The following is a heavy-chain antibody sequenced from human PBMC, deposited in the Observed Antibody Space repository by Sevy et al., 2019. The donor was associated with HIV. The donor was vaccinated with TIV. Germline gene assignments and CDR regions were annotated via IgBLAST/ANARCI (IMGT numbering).Heavy chain of an antibody. CDR1: GFTFSKYS. CDR2: FSFGCGRI. Sequence: GGSLRLSCEASGFTFSKYSMSWVRQAPGKGLEWVSTFSFGCGRINYADSVKGRFTISMDDSKNTLYLQMNSLRAEDTAVYYCAREGCTKPHDYWGQGTLVTVSS. V-gene: IGHV3-23*01. CDR3: AREGCTKPHDY. J-gene: IGHJ4*02. D-gene: IGHD2-8*01.